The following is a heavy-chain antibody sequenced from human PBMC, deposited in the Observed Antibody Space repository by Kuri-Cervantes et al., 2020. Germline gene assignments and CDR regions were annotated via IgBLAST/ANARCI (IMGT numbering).Heavy chain of an antibody. D-gene: IGHD3-10*01. CDR1: GFTFSSYD. V-gene: IGHV3-13*01. Sequence: ETLSLTCAASGFTFSSYDMHWVRQVTGKGLEWVSAIATTGDTYYSGSVKGRFTISRENAKSSMYLQMNSLRAGDTAVYYCAALGSYLYWGQGTLVTVSS. J-gene: IGHJ4*02. CDR3: AALGSYLY. CDR2: IATTGDT.